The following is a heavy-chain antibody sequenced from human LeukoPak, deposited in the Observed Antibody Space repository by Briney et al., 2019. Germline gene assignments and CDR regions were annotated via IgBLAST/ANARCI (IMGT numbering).Heavy chain of an antibody. CDR3: ARDQYDSSGTLFDY. CDR1: GYTFTNYG. V-gene: IGHV1-18*01. J-gene: IGHJ4*02. CDR2: ISAYNGNT. D-gene: IGHD3-22*01. Sequence: GASVTVSCKASGYTFTNYGISWVRQAPGQGVEWMGWISAYNGNTNYAQKLQRRVTMTPHTSTSTAYMELSSLRSDDTAVYYCARDQYDSSGTLFDYWGQGTLVTVSS.